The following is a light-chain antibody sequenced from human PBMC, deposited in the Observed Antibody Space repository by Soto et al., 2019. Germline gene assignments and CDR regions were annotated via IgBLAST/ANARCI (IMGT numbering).Light chain of an antibody. CDR3: QQYDNWPRG. J-gene: IGKJ1*01. V-gene: IGKV3-15*01. Sequence: IVMTQSPATLSVSPGERATLSCRASQSVGSNLAWYQQKPGQAPKLLIYGASTRATGIPARFSGSGSGTEFTLTIGSLQSEDFTVYYCQQYDNWPRGFGQGTKVEIK. CDR1: QSVGSN. CDR2: GAS.